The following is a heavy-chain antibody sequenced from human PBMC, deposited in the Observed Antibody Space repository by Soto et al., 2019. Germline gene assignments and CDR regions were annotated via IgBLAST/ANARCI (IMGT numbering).Heavy chain of an antibody. Sequence: EVQLVDSGGGLVKPGGSLRLSCEASGFSVSNAWMNWVRQAPGKGLECVGRIKTRDEGETTNYAAPVKGRFTISRDDSKNTLYLQMNSLKTEDTAVYYCTTGSVEGFWGQGTTVTVSS. V-gene: IGHV3-15*07. CDR1: GFSVSNAW. D-gene: IGHD2-15*01. CDR3: TTGSVEGF. J-gene: IGHJ6*02. CDR2: IKTRDEGETT.